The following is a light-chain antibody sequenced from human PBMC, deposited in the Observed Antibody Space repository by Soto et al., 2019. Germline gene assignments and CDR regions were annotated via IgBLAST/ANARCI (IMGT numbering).Light chain of an antibody. Sequence: EIVMTQSPATLSVSPGERATLSCRASQSVSSNLAWYQQKPGQAPRLLIYGESTRATGIPARFSGSGSGTEFTLTISSLPSEDFAVYYCQQYNNWPPYTFGQGTKLEIK. CDR2: GES. V-gene: IGKV3-15*01. CDR1: QSVSSN. J-gene: IGKJ2*01. CDR3: QQYNNWPPYT.